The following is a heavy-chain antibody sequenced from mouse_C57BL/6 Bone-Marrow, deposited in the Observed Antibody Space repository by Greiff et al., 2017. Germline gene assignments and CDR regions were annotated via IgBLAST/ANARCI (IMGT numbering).Heavy chain of an antibody. J-gene: IGHJ2*01. Sequence: VQLQQPGAELVKPGASVKMSCKASGYTFTSYWITWVKQRPGQGLEWIGDIYPGSGSTNYNEKFKSKATLTVATSSSTAYMQLSSLTSEDSAVYYCARYDYDGTDFDYWGQGTTLTVSS. V-gene: IGHV1-55*01. CDR2: IYPGSGST. CDR3: ARYDYDGTDFDY. D-gene: IGHD2-4*01. CDR1: GYTFTSYW.